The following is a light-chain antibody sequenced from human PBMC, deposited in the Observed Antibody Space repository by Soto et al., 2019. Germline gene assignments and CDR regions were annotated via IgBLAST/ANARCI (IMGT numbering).Light chain of an antibody. CDR2: GKN. J-gene: IGLJ2*01. V-gene: IGLV1-44*01. CDR1: SSNIGSST. CDR3: ASWDDSLTGVV. Sequence: QSVLTQPPSASGTPGQRVTISCSGSSSNIGSSTVSWYQQLPGTAPKLLMYGKNQRPSGVPDRFSGSKSGTSASLAISGLQSEDEADYYCASWDDSLTGVVFGGGTKLTVL.